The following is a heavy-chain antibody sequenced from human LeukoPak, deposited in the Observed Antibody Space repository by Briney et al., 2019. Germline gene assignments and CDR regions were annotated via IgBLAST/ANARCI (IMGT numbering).Heavy chain of an antibody. CDR3: ATHSRGYYYVNPLWQD. Sequence: ASVKVSCKASGYTFTSYDINWVRQATGQGLEWMGWMNPNSGNTGYAQKFQGRVTMTRNTSISTAYMELGSLRSEDTAVYYCATHSRGYYYVNPLWQDWGQGTLVIVSS. V-gene: IGHV1-8*01. CDR2: MNPNSGNT. J-gene: IGHJ1*01. D-gene: IGHD3-22*01. CDR1: GYTFTSYD.